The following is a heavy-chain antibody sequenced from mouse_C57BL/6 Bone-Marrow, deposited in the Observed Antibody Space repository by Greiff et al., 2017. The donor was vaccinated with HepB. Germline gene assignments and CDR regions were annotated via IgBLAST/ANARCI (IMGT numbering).Heavy chain of an antibody. CDR3: ARHRQLRLPFAY. D-gene: IGHD3-2*02. J-gene: IGHJ3*01. CDR2: ISNGGGST. CDR1: GFTFSDYY. V-gene: IGHV5-12*01. Sequence: EVHLVESGGGLVQPGGSLKLSCAASGFTFSDYYMYWVRQTPEKRLEWVAYISNGGGSTYYPDTVKGRFTISRDNAKNTLYLQMSRLKSEDTAMYYCARHRQLRLPFAYWGQGTLVTVSA.